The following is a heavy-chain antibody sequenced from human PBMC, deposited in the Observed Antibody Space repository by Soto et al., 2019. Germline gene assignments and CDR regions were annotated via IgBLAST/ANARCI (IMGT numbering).Heavy chain of an antibody. Sequence: GGSLRLSCAASGFTFDGYAMSWVRQAPGKGLQWVSTIGGSGDGTYYADSVKGRFTISRDNSKNTLYLQMNSLRAEDTAVYYCAKARGVTLVRVPSSYWGQGTLVTVSS. CDR3: AKARGVTLVRVPSSY. J-gene: IGHJ4*02. D-gene: IGHD3-10*01. CDR1: GFTFDGYA. CDR2: IGGSGDGT. V-gene: IGHV3-23*01.